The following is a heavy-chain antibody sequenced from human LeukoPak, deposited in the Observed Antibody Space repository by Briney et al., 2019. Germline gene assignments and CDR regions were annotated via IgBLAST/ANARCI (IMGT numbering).Heavy chain of an antibody. D-gene: IGHD6-19*01. V-gene: IGHV3-23*01. CDR2: IRGSGDNT. CDR1: GFTFINYA. CDR3: AKDPLDYSSGWYYFHY. J-gene: IGHJ4*02. Sequence: GGSLRLSCAASGFTFINYAMSWVRQAPGKGLEWVSTIRGSGDNTYYADSVKGRFTISRDNSKNTLYLQMNSLRAEDMAIYYCAKDPLDYSSGWYYFHYWGQGTLVTVSS.